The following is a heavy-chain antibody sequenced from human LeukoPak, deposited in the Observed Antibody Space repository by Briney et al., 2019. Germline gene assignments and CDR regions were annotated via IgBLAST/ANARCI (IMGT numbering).Heavy chain of an antibody. J-gene: IGHJ6*02. CDR3: ARESVIVPAAIDYGMDV. CDR2: IYYSGST. V-gene: IGHV4-61*01. D-gene: IGHD2-2*02. CDR1: GGSISISSDY. Sequence: SETLSLTCTVSGGSISISSDYWSWIRQPPGKGLEWIGYIYYSGSTNYNPSLKSRVTISVDTSKNQFSLKLSSVTAADTAVYYCARESVIVPAAIDYGMDVWGQGTTVTVSS.